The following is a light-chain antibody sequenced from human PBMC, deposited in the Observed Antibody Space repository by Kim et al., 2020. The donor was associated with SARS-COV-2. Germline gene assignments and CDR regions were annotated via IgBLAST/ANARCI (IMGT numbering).Light chain of an antibody. CDR3: QQYGSSPQT. CDR1: QSITSGY. CDR2: DIS. V-gene: IGKV3-20*01. Sequence: SPGERATLSCRASQSITSGYLAWYQQKPGKAPRFLIYDISSRATGIPDRFSGSGSGTDFTLTISRLEPEDFAVYYCQQYGSSPQTFGQGTKVDIK. J-gene: IGKJ1*01.